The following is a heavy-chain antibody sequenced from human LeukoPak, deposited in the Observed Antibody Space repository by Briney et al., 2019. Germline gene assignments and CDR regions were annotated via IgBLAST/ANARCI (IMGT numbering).Heavy chain of an antibody. CDR2: ISSSGSYI. V-gene: IGHV3-21*01. CDR1: GFTFSTYS. J-gene: IGHJ4*02. Sequence: PGGSLRLSCAASGFTFSTYSMNWARQAPGKGLEWVSSISSSGSYIYYADSVEGRFTVSRDTAKNFLYLQMDSLRAEETAVYYCARGSGVQVWSSLDYWGQGTLVTVSS. D-gene: IGHD5-18*01. CDR3: ARGSGVQVWSSLDY.